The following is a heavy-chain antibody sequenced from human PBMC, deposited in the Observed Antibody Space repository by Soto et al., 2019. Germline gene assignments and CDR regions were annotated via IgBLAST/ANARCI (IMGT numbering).Heavy chain of an antibody. CDR1: GGTFSSYA. CDR3: ARDEPGYSYGYGNY. CDR2: IIPIFGTA. D-gene: IGHD5-18*01. V-gene: IGHV1-69*06. Sequence: SVKVSCKASGGTFSSYAISWVRQAPGQGLEWMGGIIPIFGTANYAQRFQGRVTITADKSTSTAYMELSSLRSEDTAVYYCARDEPGYSYGYGNYWGQGTLVTVSS. J-gene: IGHJ4*02.